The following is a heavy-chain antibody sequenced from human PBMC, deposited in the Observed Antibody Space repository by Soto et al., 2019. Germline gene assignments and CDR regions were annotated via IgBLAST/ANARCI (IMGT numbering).Heavy chain of an antibody. CDR2: IDPSDSYT. CDR1: GYSFTSYW. J-gene: IGHJ5*02. D-gene: IGHD5-12*01. CDR3: ARQLRVEMATIPIWFDP. V-gene: IGHV5-10-1*01. Sequence: GESLKISCKGSGYSFTSYWISWVRQMPGKGLEWMGRIDPSDSYTNYSPSFQGHVTISADKSISTAYLQWSSLKASDTAMYYCARQLRVEMATIPIWFDPWGQGTLVTVS.